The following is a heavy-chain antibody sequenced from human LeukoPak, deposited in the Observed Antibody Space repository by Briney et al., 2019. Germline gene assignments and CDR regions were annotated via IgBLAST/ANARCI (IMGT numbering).Heavy chain of an antibody. Sequence: SVKVSCKASGGTFSSYAISWVRQAPGQGLEWMGGITPIFGTANYAQKFQSRGTITTDESTSTAYMELSSLRSEDTAVYYCARVHTRRGYSYGPADYWGQGTLVTVSS. V-gene: IGHV1-69*05. CDR1: GGTFSSYA. D-gene: IGHD5-18*01. CDR3: ARVHTRRGYSYGPADY. CDR2: ITPIFGTA. J-gene: IGHJ4*02.